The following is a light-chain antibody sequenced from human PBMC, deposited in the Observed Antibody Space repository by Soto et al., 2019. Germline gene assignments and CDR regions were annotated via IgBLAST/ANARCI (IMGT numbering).Light chain of an antibody. CDR3: QQRADWPPRWA. CDR2: DAS. CDR1: HSDSDY. V-gene: IGKV3-11*01. Sequence: EFVWTQSPSTLSLSPGESATLSCGTVHSDSDYLAWYQQKPGQAPRLLIYDASKRATGIPARFSGGGSETDVTLTISSLEPEDFAVYYCQQRADWPPRWAFGQGTKVDI. J-gene: IGKJ1*01.